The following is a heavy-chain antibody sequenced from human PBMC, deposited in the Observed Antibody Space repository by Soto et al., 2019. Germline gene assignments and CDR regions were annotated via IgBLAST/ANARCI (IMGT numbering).Heavy chain of an antibody. J-gene: IGHJ6*02. CDR3: ARAVARGVKTIYYYYGMDV. V-gene: IGHV1-3*01. CDR1: GYTFSNFA. Sequence: ASVKVSCKASGYTFSNFAMHWVRQAPGQRLEWMGWINPGNSNTKYSQTFQGRVTITRDTSASTAYMELSSLRSEDTAVYYCARAVARGVKTIYYYYGMDVWGQGTTVTVSS. CDR2: INPGNSNT. D-gene: IGHD3-10*01.